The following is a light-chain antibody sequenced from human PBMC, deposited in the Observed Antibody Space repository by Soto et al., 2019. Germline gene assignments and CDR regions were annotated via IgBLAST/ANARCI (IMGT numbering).Light chain of an antibody. Sequence: EIVLTQSPGTLSLSPGERATLSCRASQTVSSSYLAWYQQKAGQAPRLLIYGVSSRATGIPDRFSGSGSGTDFTLTISRLEPEDFEVYFCQEYDSSLRTFGQGTKVDIK. V-gene: IGKV3-20*01. CDR1: QTVSSSY. CDR2: GVS. CDR3: QEYDSSLRT. J-gene: IGKJ1*01.